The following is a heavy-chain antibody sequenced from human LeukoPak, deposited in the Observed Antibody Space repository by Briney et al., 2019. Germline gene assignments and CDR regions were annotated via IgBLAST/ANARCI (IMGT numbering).Heavy chain of an antibody. J-gene: IGHJ4*02. Sequence: GGSLRLSCAASGFTFSNYGMHWVRQAPGKGLEWVAVISYDGIKKYYADSVKGRFTISRDNSKNTLCLQMDSLRAEATAVYYWAKVKWGYSNSWYQNFWGQGNLVPVS. D-gene: IGHD6-13*01. CDR3: AKVKWGYSNSWYQNF. CDR1: GFTFSNYG. CDR2: ISYDGIKK. V-gene: IGHV3-30*18.